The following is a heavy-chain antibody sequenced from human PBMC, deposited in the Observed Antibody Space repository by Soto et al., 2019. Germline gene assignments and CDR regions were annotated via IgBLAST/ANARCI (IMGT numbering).Heavy chain of an antibody. CDR2: ISYDGSNK. CDR1: GFTFSSYG. CDR3: AKETIPDY. Sequence: VGSLRLSCAASGFTFSSYGMHWVRQAPGKGLEWVAVISYDGSNKYYADSVKGRFTISRDNSKNTLYLQMNSLRAEDTAVYYCAKETIPDYWGQGTLVTVS. D-gene: IGHD3-3*01. J-gene: IGHJ4*02. V-gene: IGHV3-30*18.